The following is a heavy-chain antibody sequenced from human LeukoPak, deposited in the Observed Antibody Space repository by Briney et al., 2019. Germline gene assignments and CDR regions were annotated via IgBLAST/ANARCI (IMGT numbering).Heavy chain of an antibody. Sequence: SVKVSCKASGGTFISYAISWVRQAPGQGLEWMGGIIPIFGTANYAQKFQGRVTITADESTSTAYMELSSLRSEDTAVYYCARFLGPHYYYYGMDVWGQGTTVTVSS. V-gene: IGHV1-69*13. D-gene: IGHD3/OR15-3a*01. J-gene: IGHJ6*02. CDR2: IIPIFGTA. CDR1: GGTFISYA. CDR3: ARFLGPHYYYYGMDV.